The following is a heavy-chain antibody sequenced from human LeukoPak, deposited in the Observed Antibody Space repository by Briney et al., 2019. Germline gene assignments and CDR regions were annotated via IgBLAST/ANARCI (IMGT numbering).Heavy chain of an antibody. J-gene: IGHJ4*02. CDR1: GYSFVSHG. D-gene: IGHD2-2*01. Sequence: ASVKVSCKASGYSFVSHGFSWVRQAPGQGLECMGWISAYNGNTNYAQKLQGRVTMTTDTSTSTAYMELRSLRSDDTAVYYCARVGAPAAILFDYWGQGTLVTVSS. CDR2: ISAYNGNT. V-gene: IGHV1-18*01. CDR3: ARVGAPAAILFDY.